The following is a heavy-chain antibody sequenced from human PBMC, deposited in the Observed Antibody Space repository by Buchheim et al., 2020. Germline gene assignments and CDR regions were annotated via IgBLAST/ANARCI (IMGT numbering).Heavy chain of an antibody. CDR1: GGSISSGDYY. Sequence: QVQLQESGPGLVKPSQTLSLTCTVSGGSISSGDYYWSWIRQPPGKGLEWIGYIYYSGSTYYNPSLKSRVTISGDTSKNQFFLKLSSVTAADTAVYYCARERDYYGSGSYMGFDYWGQGTL. CDR2: IYYSGST. V-gene: IGHV4-30-4*01. CDR3: ARERDYYGSGSYMGFDY. J-gene: IGHJ4*02. D-gene: IGHD3-10*01.